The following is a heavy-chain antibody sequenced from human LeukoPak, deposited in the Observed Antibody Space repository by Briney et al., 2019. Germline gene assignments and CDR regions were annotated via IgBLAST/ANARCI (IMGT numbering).Heavy chain of an antibody. Sequence: GGSLRLSCAASGFTFSSYGMHWVRQAPGKGLEWVAFIRYDGSNKYYADSVKGRFTISRDNSKNTLYLQMNSLRAEDTAVYYCAKEYCSSTSRYITGDYWGQGTLVTVSS. V-gene: IGHV3-30*02. CDR2: IRYDGSNK. D-gene: IGHD2-2*02. CDR3: AKEYCSSTSRYITGDY. J-gene: IGHJ4*02. CDR1: GFTFSSYG.